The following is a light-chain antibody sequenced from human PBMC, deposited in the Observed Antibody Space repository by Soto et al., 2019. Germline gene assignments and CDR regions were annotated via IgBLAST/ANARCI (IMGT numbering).Light chain of an antibody. CDR2: DTS. J-gene: IGLJ1*01. CDR1: TGAVTSGHY. V-gene: IGLV7-46*01. CDR3: LLSYSGAYYV. Sequence: QAVVTQEPSLTVSPGGTVTLTCGSSTGAVTSGHYPYWFQQKPGQAPRTLIYDTSNKHSWTPARFSGSLLGGKAALTLSGAQPEDEAAYYCLLSYSGAYYVLGNGTKVT.